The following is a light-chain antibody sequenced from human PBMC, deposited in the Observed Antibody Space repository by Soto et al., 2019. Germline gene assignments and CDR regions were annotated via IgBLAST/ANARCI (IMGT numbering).Light chain of an antibody. V-gene: IGLV2-14*01. Sequence: LTQPASVSGSPGQSITISCTGTSSDVGGYNYVSWYQQHPGKAPKLMIYDVSNRPSGVSNRFSGSKSGNTASLTISGLQAEDEADYYCSSYTSSSTLSYVFGTGTKVT. J-gene: IGLJ1*01. CDR1: SSDVGGYNY. CDR2: DVS. CDR3: SSYTSSSTLSYV.